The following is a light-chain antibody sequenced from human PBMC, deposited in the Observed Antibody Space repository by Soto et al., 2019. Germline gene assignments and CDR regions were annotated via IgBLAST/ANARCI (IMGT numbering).Light chain of an antibody. CDR3: PQSSHWPPRLT. V-gene: IGKV3-11*01. CDR2: EAF. J-gene: IGKJ4*01. CDR1: QSVSGY. Sequence: EIVLTQSPATLSLSPGESATLSCRASQSVSGYLAWYQQKPGQAPRLLIYEAFNRATGIPTRFSGSGSGTDFTLTISSLEPEDFAVYYCPQSSHWPPRLTFGGGTMVEIK.